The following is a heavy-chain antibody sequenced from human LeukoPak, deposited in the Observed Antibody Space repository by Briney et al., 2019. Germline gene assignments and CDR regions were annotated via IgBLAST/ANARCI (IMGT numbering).Heavy chain of an antibody. CDR3: ARDPMVRGVIIVDYWFDP. D-gene: IGHD3-10*01. Sequence: GASVKVSCKASGYTFTGYYMHWVRQAPGQGLEWMGWINPNSGGTNYAQKFQGRVTMTRDTSISTAYMELSRLRSDDTAVYYCARDPMVRGVIIVDYWFDPWGQGTLVTVSS. J-gene: IGHJ5*02. CDR1: GYTFTGYY. V-gene: IGHV1-2*02. CDR2: INPNSGGT.